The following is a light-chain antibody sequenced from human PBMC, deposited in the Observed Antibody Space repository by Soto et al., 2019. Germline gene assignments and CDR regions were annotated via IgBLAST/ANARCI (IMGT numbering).Light chain of an antibody. Sequence: VLTQSPSTLSLSPRERATLSCRASQSVSSTYLAWYQQKPGQSPRLLIYGTSNRATGIPDRFSGSGSGTDFTLTISSLEPEDFAVYYCQQRSNWQTFGQGSNV. J-gene: IGKJ1*01. CDR2: GTS. V-gene: IGKV3-11*01. CDR1: QSVSSTY. CDR3: QQRSNWQT.